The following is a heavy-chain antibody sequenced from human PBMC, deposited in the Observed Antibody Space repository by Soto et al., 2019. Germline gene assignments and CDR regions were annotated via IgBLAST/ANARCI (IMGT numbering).Heavy chain of an antibody. CDR1: GFTFRSYS. CDR2: ISSSSRYI. D-gene: IGHD3-3*01. J-gene: IGHJ4*02. Sequence: GGSLRLSCTASGFTFRSYSMNWVRQAPGKGLEWVSSISSSSRYIYYADSVKGRFTSSRDNAKNSLYLELNSLRAEDTAVYYCAKEWLARRGQGT. V-gene: IGHV3-21*01. CDR3: AKEWLAR.